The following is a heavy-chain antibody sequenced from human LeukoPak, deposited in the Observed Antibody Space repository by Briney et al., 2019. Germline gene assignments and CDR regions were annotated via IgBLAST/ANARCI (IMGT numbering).Heavy chain of an antibody. J-gene: IGHJ3*02. CDR3: ARDRTFLEWLGGAFDI. Sequence: ASVKVSCKASGGTFSSYAISWVRQAPGQGLEWMGGIIPIFGTANYAQKFQGRVTITADKSTSTAYMELSSLRSEDTAVYYCARDRTFLEWLGGAFDIWGQGTMVTVSS. CDR2: IIPIFGTA. CDR1: GGTFSSYA. V-gene: IGHV1-69*06. D-gene: IGHD3-3*01.